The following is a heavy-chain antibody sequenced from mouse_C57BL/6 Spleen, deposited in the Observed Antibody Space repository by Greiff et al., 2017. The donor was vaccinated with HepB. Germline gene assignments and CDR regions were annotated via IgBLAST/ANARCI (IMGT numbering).Heavy chain of an antibody. CDR3: ARNFGSSYAWFAY. D-gene: IGHD1-1*01. V-gene: IGHV2-2*01. Sequence: QVHVKQSGPGLVQPSQSLSITCTVSGFSLTSYGVHWVRQSPGKGLEWLGVIWSGGSTDYNAAFISRLSISKDNSKSQVFFKMNSLQADDTAIYYCARNFGSSYAWFAYWGQGTLVTVSA. CDR1: GFSLTSYG. CDR2: IWSGGST. J-gene: IGHJ3*01.